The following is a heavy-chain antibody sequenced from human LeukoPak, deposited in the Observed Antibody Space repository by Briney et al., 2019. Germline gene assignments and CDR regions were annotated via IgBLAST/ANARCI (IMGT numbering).Heavy chain of an antibody. Sequence: SETLSLTCAVYVGSFSGYYLSWIRQPPGKGLGWIGQINHSGSTNYNPSLKSRVTISVDTSKNQFSLKLNSVTAANTAVYYCARGDSNLPFDYWGQGTLVTVSS. D-gene: IGHD4-11*01. CDR3: ARGDSNLPFDY. J-gene: IGHJ4*02. CDR2: INHSGST. V-gene: IGHV4-34*01. CDR1: VGSFSGYY.